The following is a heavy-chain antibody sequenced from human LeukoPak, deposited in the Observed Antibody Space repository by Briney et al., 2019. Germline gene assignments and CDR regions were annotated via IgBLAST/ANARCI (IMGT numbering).Heavy chain of an antibody. CDR3: ARDGWPAFDY. D-gene: IGHD2-15*01. CDR2: TYYRSQWYT. Sequence: SQTLSLTCAISGDSVSKNTAAGNWIRQSPSRGLEWLGRTYYRSQWYTDYAVSVKSRITINPDTSRNQFSLQLNSVTPEDTAVYFCARDGWPAFDYWSQGTLVTVSS. CDR1: GDSVSKNTAA. V-gene: IGHV6-1*01. J-gene: IGHJ4*02.